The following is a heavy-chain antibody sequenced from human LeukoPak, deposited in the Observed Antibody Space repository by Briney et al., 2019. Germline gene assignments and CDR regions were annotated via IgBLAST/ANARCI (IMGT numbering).Heavy chain of an antibody. V-gene: IGHV3-30*03. CDR3: AREGTQDGYNLPNWFDP. D-gene: IGHD5-24*01. CDR2: ISYDGSNK. Sequence: PGGSLRLSCAASGFTFSSYGMHWVRQAPGKGLEWVAVISYDGSNKYYADSVKGRFTISRDNAKNSLYLQMNSLRAEDTAVYYCAREGTQDGYNLPNWFDPWGQGTLVTVSS. CDR1: GFTFSSYG. J-gene: IGHJ5*02.